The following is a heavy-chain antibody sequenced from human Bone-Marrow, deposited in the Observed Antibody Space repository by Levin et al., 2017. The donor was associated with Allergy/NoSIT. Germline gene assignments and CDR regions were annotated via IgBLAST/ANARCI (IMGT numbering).Heavy chain of an antibody. CDR1: GGSFSGYE. CDR2: VDHSDYP. V-gene: IGHV4-34*01. D-gene: IGHD3-22*01. J-gene: IGHJ4*02. Sequence: SETLSLTCVVYGGSFSGYEWGWIRQSPGRGLEWIGEVDHSDYPKYNPSLKSRVTMSVDTSKNQLSLKLASVTAADTAVYYCAREENDYDSSGRCRVAAYWGQGTWVTVSS. CDR3: AREENDYDSSGRCRVAAY.